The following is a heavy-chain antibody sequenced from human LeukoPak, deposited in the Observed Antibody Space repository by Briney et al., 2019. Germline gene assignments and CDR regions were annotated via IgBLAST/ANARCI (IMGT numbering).Heavy chain of an antibody. J-gene: IGHJ6*04. Sequence: SETLSLTCTVSGGSISSYYWTWIRQPAGKGLEWIGRIHTSGSTNHNPSLKSRVTMSVDTSKNQFSLKLSSVTAADTAVYYCARDLSYNWNYMVMDVWGKGTTVTVSS. CDR2: IHTSGST. D-gene: IGHD1-7*01. CDR1: GGSISSYY. CDR3: ARDLSYNWNYMVMDV. V-gene: IGHV4-4*07.